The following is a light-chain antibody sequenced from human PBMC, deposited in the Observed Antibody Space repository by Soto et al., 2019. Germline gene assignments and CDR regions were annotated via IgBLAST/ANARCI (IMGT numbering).Light chain of an antibody. CDR1: SSDVGSYNL. Sequence: QSVLTQPASLSASPGQSITIPCTGTSSDVGSYNLVSWFQQHPGKVPKLLIYEGTKRPSGLSDRFSGSKSGTTASLTISGLQAEDEAHYYCYSYAGENLYVFGTGTKV. CDR2: EGT. J-gene: IGLJ1*01. CDR3: YSYAGENLYV. V-gene: IGLV2-23*01.